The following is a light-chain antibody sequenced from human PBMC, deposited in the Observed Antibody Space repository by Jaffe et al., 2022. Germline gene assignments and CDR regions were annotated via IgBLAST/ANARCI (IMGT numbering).Light chain of an antibody. CDR1: QSLVFSDANTY. CDR2: KVS. Sequence: DVVLTQSPLSLPVTLGQPASISCRSSQSLVFSDANTYLNWFQQRPGQSPRRLIYKVSNRDSGVPDRFSGSGSGTDFTLKISRVEAEDVGVYYCMQGTHWPLTFGQGTRLEIK. CDR3: MQGTHWPLT. J-gene: IGKJ5*01. V-gene: IGKV2-30*01.